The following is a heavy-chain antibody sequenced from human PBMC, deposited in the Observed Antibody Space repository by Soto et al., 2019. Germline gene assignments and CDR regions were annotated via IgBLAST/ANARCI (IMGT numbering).Heavy chain of an antibody. CDR2: IYHSGST. V-gene: IGHV4-38-2*01. D-gene: IGHD3-22*01. Sequence: SETLSLTCAVSGYSISSGYYWGWIRQPPGKGLEWIGSIYHSGSTYYNPSLKSRVTISVDTSKNQFSLKLSSVTAADTAVYYCARATYYYDSSGYYFHDYWGQGTLVTVSS. J-gene: IGHJ4*02. CDR1: GYSISSGYY. CDR3: ARATYYYDSSGYYFHDY.